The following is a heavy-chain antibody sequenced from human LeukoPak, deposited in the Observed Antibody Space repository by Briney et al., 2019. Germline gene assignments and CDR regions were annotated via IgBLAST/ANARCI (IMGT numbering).Heavy chain of an antibody. CDR3: AKADYYDSSGYYPPIDY. J-gene: IGHJ4*02. CDR1: GFTFSSYG. V-gene: IGHV3-30*02. Sequence: GGSLRLSCAASGFTFSSYGMHWVRQAQGKGLEWVAFIRYDGSNKYYADSVKGRFTISRDNSKNTLYLQMNSLRAEDTAVYYCAKADYYDSSGYYPPIDYWGQGTLVTVSS. D-gene: IGHD3-22*01. CDR2: IRYDGSNK.